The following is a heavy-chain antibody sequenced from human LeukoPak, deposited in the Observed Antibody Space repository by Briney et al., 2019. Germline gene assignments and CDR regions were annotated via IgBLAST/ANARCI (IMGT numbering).Heavy chain of an antibody. D-gene: IGHD6-19*01. J-gene: IGHJ4*02. CDR1: GYTFTGYY. CDR3: ARAYSGGSAPFDY. V-gene: IGHV1-2*02. Sequence: ASVKVSCKASGYTFTGYYMHWVRQAPGQGLEWMGWINPNSGGTNYAQKFQGRVTMTRDTSISTAYMELSRLRSDDTAVYYCARAYSGGSAPFDYWGQGTLVTVSS. CDR2: INPNSGGT.